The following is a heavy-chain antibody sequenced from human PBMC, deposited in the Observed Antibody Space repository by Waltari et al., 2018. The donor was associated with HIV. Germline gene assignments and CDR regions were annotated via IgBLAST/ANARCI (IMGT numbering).Heavy chain of an antibody. CDR3: ALDTGRLVWAGPNWYDP. CDR2: SCWNGAAP. V-gene: IGHV3-9*01. CDR1: GFVFEDYA. Sequence: VESGGALVQPGGSLRLSCEASGFVFEDYAIHWVRQVPGKGLGCVSGSCWNGAAPGYAASVQGRFTIYRDNVKKSLFLQMHGLKEEDTALYYCALDTGRLVWAGPNWYDPRGQGTRVTVSS. J-gene: IGHJ5*02. D-gene: IGHD6-13*01.